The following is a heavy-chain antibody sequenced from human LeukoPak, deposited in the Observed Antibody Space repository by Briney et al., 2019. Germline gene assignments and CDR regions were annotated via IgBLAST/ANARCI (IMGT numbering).Heavy chain of an antibody. Sequence: SQTLSLTCTVSGGSISSGGYYWSWIRQHPGKGLEWIGYIYHSGSTYYNPSLKSRATISVDTSKNQFSLKLTSVFAADTAVYYCARAAIAVAGTGRWFDPWGQGTLVTVSS. CDR1: GGSISSGGYY. D-gene: IGHD6-13*01. CDR3: ARAAIAVAGTGRWFDP. CDR2: IYHSGST. J-gene: IGHJ5*02. V-gene: IGHV4-31*02.